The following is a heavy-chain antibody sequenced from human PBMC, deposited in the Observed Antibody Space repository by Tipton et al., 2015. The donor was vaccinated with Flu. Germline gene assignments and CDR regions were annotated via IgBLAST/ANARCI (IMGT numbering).Heavy chain of an antibody. Sequence: SLRLSCAASGFTFSTYWMHWVRQAPGKGLVWVSRINSDGGSTNYADSVKGRFTISRDNAKNTLYLQMSSLRAEDTAVYYCARDGEWGSYDYWGQGTLVTVPS. V-gene: IGHV3-74*01. D-gene: IGHD3-10*01. CDR2: INSDGGST. J-gene: IGHJ4*02. CDR3: ARDGEWGSYDY. CDR1: GFTFSTYW.